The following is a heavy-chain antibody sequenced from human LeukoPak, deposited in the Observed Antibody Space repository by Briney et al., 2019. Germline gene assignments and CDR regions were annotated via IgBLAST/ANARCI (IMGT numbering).Heavy chain of an antibody. CDR1: GGSISSSNW. CDR3: AMGGLYYDSSGYYSEYYFDY. V-gene: IGHV4-4*02. D-gene: IGHD3-22*01. CDR2: IYHSGST. J-gene: IGHJ4*02. Sequence: SETLSLTCAVSGGSISSSNWWSWVRQPPGKGLEWIGEIYHSGSTNYNPSLKSRVTISVDTSKNQFSLKLSSVTAADTAVYYCAMGGLYYDSSGYYSEYYFDYWGQGTLVTVSS.